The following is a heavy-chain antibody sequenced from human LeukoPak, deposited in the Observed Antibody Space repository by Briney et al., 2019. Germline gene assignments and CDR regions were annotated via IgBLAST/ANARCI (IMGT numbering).Heavy chain of an antibody. Sequence: GGSLRLSCATSGFTFSSYWMSWVRRAPGKGLEWVANIKQDGSQIFYVDSVKGRFTISRDTAKNSLSLQMNSLRAEDTAVYYCAREYCSGTSCYGYFDYWGQGTLVTVSS. V-gene: IGHV3-7*01. J-gene: IGHJ4*02. D-gene: IGHD2-2*01. CDR2: IKQDGSQI. CDR1: GFTFSSYW. CDR3: AREYCSGTSCYGYFDY.